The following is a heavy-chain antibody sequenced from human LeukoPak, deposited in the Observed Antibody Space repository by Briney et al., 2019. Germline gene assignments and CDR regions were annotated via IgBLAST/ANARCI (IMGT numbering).Heavy chain of an antibody. V-gene: IGHV3-53*01. CDR1: GFTVSSNS. D-gene: IGHD3-10*01. Sequence: GGSLRLSCTVSGFTVSSNSMSWVRQAPGKGLEWVSFIYSDNTHYSDSVKGRFTISRDNSKNTLYLQMNSLRAEDTAVYYCARVTYGSGTYGAFDYWGQGTLVTVSS. CDR2: IYSDNT. CDR3: ARVTYGSGTYGAFDY. J-gene: IGHJ4*02.